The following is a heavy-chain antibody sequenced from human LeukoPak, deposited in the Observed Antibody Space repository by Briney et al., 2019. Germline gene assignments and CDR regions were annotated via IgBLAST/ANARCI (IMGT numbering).Heavy chain of an antibody. J-gene: IGHJ5*02. CDR1: GGSISSGSYY. V-gene: IGHV4-61*02. CDR2: IYTSGST. D-gene: IGHD3-10*01. Sequence: TASETLSLTCTVSGGSISSGSYYWSWIRQPAGKGLEWIGRIYTSGSTNYNPSLKSRVTISVDTSKNQFSLKLSSVTAADTAVYYCARTQYYGSGSYYRPRNGFDPWGQGTLVTVSS. CDR3: ARTQYYGSGSYYRPRNGFDP.